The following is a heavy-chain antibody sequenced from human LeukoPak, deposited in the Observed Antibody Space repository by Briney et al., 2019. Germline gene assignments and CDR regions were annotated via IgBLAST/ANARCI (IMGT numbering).Heavy chain of an antibody. V-gene: IGHV3-23*01. J-gene: IGHJ4*02. CDR3: AKSRLLWFGESQ. D-gene: IGHD3-10*01. Sequence: SGGSLRLSCAASGFTFSSYAMSWVRQAPGKGLEWVSAISGSGGSTYYADSVRGRFTISRDNSKNTLYLQMNSLRAEDTAVYYCAKSRLLWFGESQWGQGTLVTVSS. CDR1: GFTFSSYA. CDR2: ISGSGGST.